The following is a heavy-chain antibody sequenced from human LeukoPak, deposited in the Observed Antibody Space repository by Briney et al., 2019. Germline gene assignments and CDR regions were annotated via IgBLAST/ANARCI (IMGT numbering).Heavy chain of an antibody. Sequence: SETLSLTCNVSGASINSYYWSWIRQSPGKGLEWLGNIHYRGTTNYNPSLKSRVTLSLDTSKNQFSLKLSSVTAADTAVYYCARDGGEYEIDPWGQGTLVTVSS. CDR3: ARDGGEYEIDP. CDR2: IHYRGTT. D-gene: IGHD3-16*01. J-gene: IGHJ5*02. V-gene: IGHV4-59*12. CDR1: GASINSYY.